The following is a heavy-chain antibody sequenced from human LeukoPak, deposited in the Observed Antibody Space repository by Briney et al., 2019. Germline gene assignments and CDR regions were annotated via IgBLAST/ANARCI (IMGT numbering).Heavy chain of an antibody. CDR3: ARDKEYCSGGSCYFGSSFDF. J-gene: IGHJ4*02. Sequence: GGSLRLSCAASGFTFSNYWMSWVRQAPGKGLEWVANINQDGSEKYSVDSVTGRFTISRDNPKNSLYLQMNNLRGEDTAIYYCARDKEYCSGGSCYFGSSFDFWGQGTLVSVSS. D-gene: IGHD2-15*01. CDR2: INQDGSEK. V-gene: IGHV3-7*01. CDR1: GFTFSNYW.